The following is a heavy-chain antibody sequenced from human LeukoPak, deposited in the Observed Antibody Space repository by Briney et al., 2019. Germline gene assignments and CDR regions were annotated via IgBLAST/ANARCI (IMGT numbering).Heavy chain of an antibody. D-gene: IGHD3-9*01. CDR1: GFTFSSYE. V-gene: IGHV3-48*03. CDR3: ARAGDTYYDILTGYYDY. Sequence: GGSLRLSCAASGFTFSSYEMNWVRQAPGKGLEWVSNISSSGSTIYYADSVKGRFTISRDDAKNSLYLQMNSLRAEDTAVYYCARAGDTYYDILTGYYDYWGQGTLVTVSS. CDR2: ISSSGSTI. J-gene: IGHJ4*02.